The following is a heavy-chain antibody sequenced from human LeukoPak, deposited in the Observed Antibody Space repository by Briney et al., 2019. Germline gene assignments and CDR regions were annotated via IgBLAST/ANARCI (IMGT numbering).Heavy chain of an antibody. CDR2: ISSNGGST. V-gene: IGHV3-64*01. J-gene: IGHJ5*02. CDR1: GFTFSSYA. Sequence: PGGSLRLSCAASGFTFSSYAMHWVRQAPGKGLEYVSAISSNGGSTYYANSVKGRFTISRDNSKNTLYLQMGSLGAEDMAVYYCAKFTSAGWFDPWGQGTLVTVSS. CDR3: AKFTSAGWFDP.